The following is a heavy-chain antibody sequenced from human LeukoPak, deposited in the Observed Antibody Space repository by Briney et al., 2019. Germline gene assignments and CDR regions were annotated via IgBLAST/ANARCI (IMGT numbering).Heavy chain of an antibody. J-gene: IGHJ5*02. V-gene: IGHV4-4*07. CDR3: ARHSSWYYWFDP. CDR1: GGSISSYY. Sequence: SETLSLTCTVSGGSISSYYWSWIRQPAGKGLEWIGRIYTTGSTSYNPSFEGRVTISVDTSKNQFSLKLSSVTAADTAVYYCARHSSWYYWFDPWGQGTLVTVSS. CDR2: IYTTGST. D-gene: IGHD6-13*01.